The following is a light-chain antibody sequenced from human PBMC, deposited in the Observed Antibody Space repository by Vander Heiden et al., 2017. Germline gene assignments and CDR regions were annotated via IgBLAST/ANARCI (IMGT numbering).Light chain of an antibody. CDR1: QGISSY. V-gene: IGKV1-9*01. CDR3: QQLNSYPLT. Sequence: DLQLTPSPSFLSASEGDRVTITCRASQGISSYLAWYQQKPGKAPKLLIYAASTLQSGVPSRFSGSGSGTEFTLTISSLQPEDFATYYCQQLNSYPLTFGGGTKVEIK. CDR2: AAS. J-gene: IGKJ4*01.